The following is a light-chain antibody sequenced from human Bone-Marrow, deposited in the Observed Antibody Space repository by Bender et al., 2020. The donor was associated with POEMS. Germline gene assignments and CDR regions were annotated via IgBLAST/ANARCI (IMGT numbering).Light chain of an antibody. CDR3: SSNTKTYTKV. J-gene: IGLJ3*02. CDR1: SSDVGGYDY. V-gene: IGLV2-14*03. Sequence: QSALTQPRSVSGSPGQSVTISCTGTSSDVGGYDYVSWYQQHPGKVPKLLIYDVNIRPSGVSNRFSGSKSGNTASLTISGLQAEDEGDYYCSSNTKTYTKVFGGGTKLTVL. CDR2: DVN.